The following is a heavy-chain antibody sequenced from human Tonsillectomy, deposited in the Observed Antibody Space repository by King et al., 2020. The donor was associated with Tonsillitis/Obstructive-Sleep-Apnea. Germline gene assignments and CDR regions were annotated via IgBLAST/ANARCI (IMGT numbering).Heavy chain of an antibody. V-gene: IGHV4-31*03. CDR1: GGSISSGGYY. J-gene: IGHJ3*02. CDR2: IYYSGST. D-gene: IGHD6-19*01. CDR3: SRDQGYSSGWYDAFDI. Sequence: QLQESGPGLVKPSQTLSLTCTVSGGSISSGGYYWSWIRQHPGKGLEWIGYIYYSGSTYYNPSLKSRVTISVDTSKNQFSLKLSSVTAADTAVYYCSRDQGYSSGWYDAFDIWGQGTMVTVSS.